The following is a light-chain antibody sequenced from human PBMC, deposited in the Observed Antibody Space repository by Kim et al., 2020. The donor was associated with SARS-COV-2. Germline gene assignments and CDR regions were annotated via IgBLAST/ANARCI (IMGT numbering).Light chain of an antibody. J-gene: IGLJ3*02. V-gene: IGLV4-69*01. Sequence: GASVQPTGTLISRHSRYAIAWHQQQPEKGPLYLMKLNSDGSHSKGDGIPDRFSGSRSGAEHYLTISSLQSEDEADYYCQTWSTGIGFGGGTQLTVL. CDR1: SRHSRYA. CDR2: LNSDGSH. CDR3: QTWSTGIG.